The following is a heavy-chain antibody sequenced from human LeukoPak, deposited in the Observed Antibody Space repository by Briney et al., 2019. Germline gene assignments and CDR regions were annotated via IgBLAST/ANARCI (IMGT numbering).Heavy chain of an antibody. CDR2: IYYSGST. CDR1: GGSISSYY. J-gene: IGHJ4*01. V-gene: IGHV4-59*08. D-gene: IGHD6-19*01. CDR3: TRHDSSGWYDLDY. Sequence: SETLSLTCTVSGGSISSYYWSWIRQPPGKGLEWIGYIYYSGSTNYNPSLKSRVTISLDTSKPQFYRKLNSMTAADTAVYYSTRHDSSGWYDLDYWGHGTLVTVSS.